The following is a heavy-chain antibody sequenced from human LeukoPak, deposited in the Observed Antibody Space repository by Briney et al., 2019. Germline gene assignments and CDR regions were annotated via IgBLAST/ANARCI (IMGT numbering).Heavy chain of an antibody. J-gene: IGHJ6*02. V-gene: IGHV3-30-3*01. Sequence: GSLRLSCAASGFTFSSYAMHWVRQAPGKGLEWVAVISYDGSNKYYADSVKGRFTISRDNSKNTLYLQMNSLRAEDTAVYYCARSYAGPVYYYGMDVWGQGTTVTVSS. D-gene: IGHD1-26*01. CDR3: ARSYAGPVYYYGMDV. CDR1: GFTFSSYA. CDR2: ISYDGSNK.